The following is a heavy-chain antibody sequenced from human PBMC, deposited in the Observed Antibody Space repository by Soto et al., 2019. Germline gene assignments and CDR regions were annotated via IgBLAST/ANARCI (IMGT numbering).Heavy chain of an antibody. D-gene: IGHD3-22*01. Sequence: PSETLSLTCTVSGDSISSGDYYWSWIRQPPGKGLEWIGSIYYSGSTYYNPSLKSRVTISVDTSKNQFSLKLSSVTAADTAVYYCARHEYHSSGPSAYWGQGTLVTVS. CDR3: ARHEYHSSGPSAY. CDR2: IYYSGST. V-gene: IGHV4-39*01. J-gene: IGHJ4*02. CDR1: GDSISSGDYY.